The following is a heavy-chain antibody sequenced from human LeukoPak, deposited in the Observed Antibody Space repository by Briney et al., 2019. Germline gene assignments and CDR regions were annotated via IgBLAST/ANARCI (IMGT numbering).Heavy chain of an antibody. D-gene: IGHD6-19*01. CDR3: ARSLKATVAGGSDFDY. CDR1: GFTFSNAW. J-gene: IGHJ4*02. CDR2: INHSGST. Sequence: GSLRLSCAASGFTFSNAWMSWVRQAPGKGLEWVGEINHSGSTNYHPSLKSRVTISIHTSKNQSPLTLRSVTPAHPPVFFCARSLKATVAGGSDFDYWGQGTRVTVSS. V-gene: IGHV4-34*01.